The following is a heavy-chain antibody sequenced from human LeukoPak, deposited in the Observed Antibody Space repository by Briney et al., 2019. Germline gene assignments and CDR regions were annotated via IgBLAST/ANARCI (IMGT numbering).Heavy chain of an antibody. CDR1: GGTFSSYA. CDR2: IIPILGIA. Sequence: SVKVSCKASGGTFSSYAISWVRQAPGQGLEWMGRIIPILGIANYAQKFQGRVTITAVKSTSTAYMELSSLRSEDTAVYYCARWRAVTEQFDYWGQGNLVTVSS. D-gene: IGHD4-23*01. CDR3: ARWRAVTEQFDY. V-gene: IGHV1-69*04. J-gene: IGHJ4*02.